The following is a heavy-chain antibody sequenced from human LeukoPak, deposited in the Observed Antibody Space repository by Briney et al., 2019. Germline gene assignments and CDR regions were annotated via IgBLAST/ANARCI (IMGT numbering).Heavy chain of an antibody. CDR3: ARVQRGIAVALDY. V-gene: IGHV3-9*01. D-gene: IGHD6-19*01. Sequence: PGGSLRLSCAASGFTFDDYAIHWVRQAPGKGLEWVSGISWNSGSIGYADSVKGRFTISRDNAENSLYLQMNSLRAEDTAVYYCARVQRGIAVALDYWGQGTLATVSS. J-gene: IGHJ4*02. CDR1: GFTFDDYA. CDR2: ISWNSGSI.